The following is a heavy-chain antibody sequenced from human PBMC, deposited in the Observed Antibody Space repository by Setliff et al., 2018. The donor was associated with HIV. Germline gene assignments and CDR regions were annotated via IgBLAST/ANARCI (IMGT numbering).Heavy chain of an antibody. J-gene: IGHJ6*03. V-gene: IGHV4-4*09. CDR2: IYNSAST. Sequence: SETLSLTCTVSGGSISSYCWNWIRQSPGRGLEWIGYIYNSASTSYNPSLRSRVTISVDTSKNQFSLNLSSVTAADTAVYYCARRSPGGGYYMDVWGKGTTVTVSS. CDR1: GGSISSYC. D-gene: IGHD3-16*01. CDR3: ARRSPGGGYYMDV.